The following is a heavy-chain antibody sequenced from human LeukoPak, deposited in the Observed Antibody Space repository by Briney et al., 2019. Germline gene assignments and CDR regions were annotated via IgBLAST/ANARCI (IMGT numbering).Heavy chain of an antibody. V-gene: IGHV4-59*01. J-gene: IGHJ4*02. CDR1: SGSISSYY. Sequence: SETLPLTCTVSSGSISSYYWSWLRQPPGKGLEWLGYIYYSGSTNYNPSLKSRVTISVDTSNNQFSMKLSSVTAADTAVYYCARRGRDGYDWHFDYWGQGTLVTVSS. CDR3: ARRGRDGYDWHFDY. D-gene: IGHD5-24*01. CDR2: IYYSGST.